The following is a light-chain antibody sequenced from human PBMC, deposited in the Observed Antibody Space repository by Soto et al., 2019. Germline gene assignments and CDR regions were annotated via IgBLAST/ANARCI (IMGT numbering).Light chain of an antibody. CDR1: QFVYTSS. V-gene: IGKV3-20*01. J-gene: IGKJ2*01. CDR3: QVHLPAPPGYT. CDR2: GAS. Sequence: EIVLTQSPGTLSLSPGERATLSCRPSQFVYTSSLAWYPQRSGPSPRLLFHGASSRAAGLPDRFGGSGSGTDFILDVSRLEPEEFAVYFWQVHLPAPPGYTLGQGTKLEIK.